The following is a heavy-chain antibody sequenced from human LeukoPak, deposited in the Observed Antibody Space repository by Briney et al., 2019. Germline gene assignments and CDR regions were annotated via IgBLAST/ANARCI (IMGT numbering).Heavy chain of an antibody. CDR1: GGTFSSYA. CDR2: IIPIFGTA. D-gene: IGHD3-3*01. CDR3: ARDRENYDFWSGYYGEMDV. Sequence: SVKVSCKASGGTFSSYAISWVRQAPGQGLEWMGGIIPIFGTANYAQKFQGRVTITTDESTSTAYMELSSLRSEDTAVYYCARDRENYDFWSGYYGEMDVWGKGTTVTVSS. J-gene: IGHJ6*04. V-gene: IGHV1-69*05.